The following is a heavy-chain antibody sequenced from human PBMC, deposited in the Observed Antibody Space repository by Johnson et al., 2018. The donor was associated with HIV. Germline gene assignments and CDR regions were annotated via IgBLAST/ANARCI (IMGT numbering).Heavy chain of an antibody. CDR2: IWYDGPNK. Sequence: QMQLVESGGGLVQPGGSLRLSCAASGFTVSSNYMSWIRQAPGRGLEWVAVIWYDGPNKYYADSVKGRFNISRDNSNSTLYLQMNSLRAEDTAVYYCARLGFYNWNGGGALDIWGQGTMVTVSS. V-gene: IGHV3-33*08. CDR1: GFTVSSNY. D-gene: IGHD1-20*01. CDR3: ARLGFYNWNGGGALDI. J-gene: IGHJ3*02.